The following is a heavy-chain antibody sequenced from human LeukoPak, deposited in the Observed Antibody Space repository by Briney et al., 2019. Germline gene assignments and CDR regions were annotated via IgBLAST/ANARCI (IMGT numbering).Heavy chain of an antibody. D-gene: IGHD3-22*01. Sequence: GGSLRLSCAASGFTFDDYAMHWVRQAPGKGLEWVSGISWNSGSIGYADSVKGRFTISRDNAKNSLYLQMNSLRAEDTALYYCAKAPSGGGYYDSSGYYEGLDYGMDVWGQGTTVTVSS. CDR1: GFTFDDYA. J-gene: IGHJ6*02. CDR2: ISWNSGSI. CDR3: AKAPSGGGYYDSSGYYEGLDYGMDV. V-gene: IGHV3-9*01.